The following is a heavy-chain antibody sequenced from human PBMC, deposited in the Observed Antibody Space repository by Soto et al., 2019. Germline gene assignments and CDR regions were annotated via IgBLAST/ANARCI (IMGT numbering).Heavy chain of an antibody. Sequence: GGSLRLSCAASGFTFSSYGMHWVRQAPGKGLEWVAVISYDGSNKYYADSVKGRFTISRDNSKNTLYLQMNSLRAEETAVYYCAKDRETTPGYWRQATLVTVSS. V-gene: IGHV3-30*18. CDR2: ISYDGSNK. J-gene: IGHJ4*02. CDR1: GFTFSSYG. D-gene: IGHD4-17*01. CDR3: AKDRETTPGY.